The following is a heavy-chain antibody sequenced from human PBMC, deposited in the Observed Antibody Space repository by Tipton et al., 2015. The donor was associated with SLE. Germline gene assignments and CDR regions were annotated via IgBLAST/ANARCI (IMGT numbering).Heavy chain of an antibody. D-gene: IGHD1-26*01. Sequence: TLSLTCTVSGGSISSHYWSWIRPPPGKGLEWIGYIYYSGSTNYNPSLKSRVTISVDTSKNQFSLKLSSVTAADTAVYYCANLSRGSGSRLDYWGQGTLVTVSS. CDR3: ANLSRGSGSRLDY. J-gene: IGHJ4*02. CDR1: GGSISSHY. CDR2: IYYSGST. V-gene: IGHV4-59*08.